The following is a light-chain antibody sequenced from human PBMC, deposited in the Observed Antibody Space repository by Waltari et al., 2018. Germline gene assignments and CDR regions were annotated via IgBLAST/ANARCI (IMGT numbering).Light chain of an antibody. J-gene: IGKJ1*01. CDR3: QQYYSRRT. V-gene: IGKV4-1*01. Sequence: IVMTQSPDSLAVSLGERATITSKSSQSILYNSNDKNDRAWYQQKPGQPPTLLIYWASTRESGVPDRFSGSGSGTDFTLTISSLQAEDVAVDYCQQYYSRRTFGQGTKVEI. CDR1: QSILYNSNDKND. CDR2: WAS.